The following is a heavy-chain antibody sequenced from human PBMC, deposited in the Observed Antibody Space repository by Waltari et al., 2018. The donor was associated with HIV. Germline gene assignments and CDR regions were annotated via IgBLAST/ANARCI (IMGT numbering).Heavy chain of an antibody. D-gene: IGHD3-22*01. CDR2: ISWNSGNI. CDR1: GFSFDAYA. J-gene: IGHJ4*02. Sequence: EVQLVESGGGLVQPGRSLRLSCAASGFSFDAYAMHWVRQAPGKGLEWVSGISWNSGNIGYADSVKGRFITSRDNAKNSLYLQMNSLRAEDTAFYHCAKDIYDSNFGAADFWGQGILVTVSS. CDR3: AKDIYDSNFGAADF. V-gene: IGHV3-9*01.